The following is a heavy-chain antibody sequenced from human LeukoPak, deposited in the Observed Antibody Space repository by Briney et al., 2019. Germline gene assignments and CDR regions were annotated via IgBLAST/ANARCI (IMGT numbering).Heavy chain of an antibody. CDR2: INHSGST. Sequence: SETLSLTCAVYGVSFSGYYWSWVRQPPGKGLEWVGEINHSGSTNYNPSLKSRVTISVDTSKNQFSLKLSSVTAADTAVYYCARIYAPGYSYGYTYYYYMDVWGKGTTVTVSS. CDR1: GVSFSGYY. D-gene: IGHD5-18*01. J-gene: IGHJ6*03. V-gene: IGHV4-34*01. CDR3: ARIYAPGYSYGYTYYYYMDV.